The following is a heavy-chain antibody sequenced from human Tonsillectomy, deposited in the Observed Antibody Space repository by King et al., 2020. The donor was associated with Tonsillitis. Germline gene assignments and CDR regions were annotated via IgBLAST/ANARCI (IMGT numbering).Heavy chain of an antibody. Sequence: QLVQSGAEVKKPGASVKVSCKASGYTFTSYYIHWVRQAPGQGLEWMGIINPTGGSTTYAQKFQGRVTMTRDTSTSTVYMELSSLRSADTAVYYCVRGPKDYGDYWYFDLWGRGTLVTVSS. J-gene: IGHJ2*01. CDR1: GYTFTSYY. D-gene: IGHD4-17*01. CDR3: VRGPKDYGDYWYFDL. V-gene: IGHV1-46*03. CDR2: INPTGGST.